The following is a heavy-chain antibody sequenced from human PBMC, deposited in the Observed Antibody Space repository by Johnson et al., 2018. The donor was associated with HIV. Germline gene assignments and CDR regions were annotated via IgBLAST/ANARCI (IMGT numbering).Heavy chain of an antibody. Sequence: VQVVESGGGVVQPGRSLRLSCAASGFTVSSNYMSWVRQAPGKGLEWVAVIYSGGSTYYADSVKGSFTLSRDNSKNTLYLQMNSLRAEDTAVYYCARDYDDSSGHDAFDIWGQGTMVTVSS. CDR3: ARDYDDSSGHDAFDI. V-gene: IGHV3-66*01. CDR1: GFTVSSNY. D-gene: IGHD3-22*01. J-gene: IGHJ3*02. CDR2: IYSGGST.